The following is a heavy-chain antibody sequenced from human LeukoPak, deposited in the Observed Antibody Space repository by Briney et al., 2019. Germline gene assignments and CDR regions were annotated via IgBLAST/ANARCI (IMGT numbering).Heavy chain of an antibody. CDR1: GYTFTGYY. D-gene: IGHD2-15*01. J-gene: IGHJ6*04. CDR3: ARSLPYCSGGSCSPASYYYYGMDV. Sequence: ASVKVSYKASGYTFTGYYMHWVRQAPGQGREGMGWINPNSGGTNYAQKFQGGVTMTRDTSISTAYMELSRLRSDDTAVYYCARSLPYCSGGSCSPASYYYYGMDVWGKGTTVTVSS. CDR2: INPNSGGT. V-gene: IGHV1-2*02.